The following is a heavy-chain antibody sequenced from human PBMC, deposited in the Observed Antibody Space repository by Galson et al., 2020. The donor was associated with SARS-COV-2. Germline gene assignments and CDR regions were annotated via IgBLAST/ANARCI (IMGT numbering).Heavy chain of an antibody. V-gene: IGHV4-39*07. Sequence: SETLSLTCTVSGDSISSSPYYWGWIRQPPGKGLEWIGSMSYTRRSYYNPSLKSRVTISVDTSKIQFSLHLSSVTAADTALYFCARDREYYGSGSGRFFDLWGRGTLVIVSS. CDR2: MSYTRRS. D-gene: IGHD3-10*01. J-gene: IGHJ2*01. CDR3: ARDREYYGSGSGRFFDL. CDR1: GDSISSSPYY.